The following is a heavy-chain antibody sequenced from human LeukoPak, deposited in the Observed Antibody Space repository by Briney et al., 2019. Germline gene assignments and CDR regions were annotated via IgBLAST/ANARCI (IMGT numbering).Heavy chain of an antibody. D-gene: IGHD6-19*01. CDR2: INSDGSST. J-gene: IGHJ6*03. Sequence: GALRLSCAASGFTFSNYGMSWVRQAPGKGLVWVSRINSDGSSTSYADSVKGRFTISRDNAKNTLYLQMNSLRAEDTAVYYCARGPSGWYNYYYYYMDVWGKGTTVTISS. CDR1: GFTFSNYG. V-gene: IGHV3-74*01. CDR3: ARGPSGWYNYYYYYMDV.